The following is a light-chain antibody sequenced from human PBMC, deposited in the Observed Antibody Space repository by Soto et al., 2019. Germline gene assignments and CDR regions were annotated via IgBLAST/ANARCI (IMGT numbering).Light chain of an antibody. V-gene: IGKV3-20*01. J-gene: IGKJ4*01. Sequence: TESRGTPSLSQGERATLSCRASQSVSSNHLAWYQQKPGQAPRLLTHGASSRATGIPDRFSGSGSGTDFTLTISRLEPEDFAVYYCQQYSSSPLTFGGRTMV. CDR3: QQYSSSPLT. CDR2: GAS. CDR1: QSVSSNH.